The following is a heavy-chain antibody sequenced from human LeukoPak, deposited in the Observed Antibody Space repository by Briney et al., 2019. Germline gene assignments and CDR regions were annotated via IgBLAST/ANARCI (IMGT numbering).Heavy chain of an antibody. CDR3: AREQNSSAGS. V-gene: IGHV4-39*07. Sequence: SETLSLTCTVSGGFISSSSHYWAWLRQPPGKGLEWIGSIYYSGSTYYSPSLKSRVTISVDTSKNQFSLKLSSVTAADTAVYYCAREQNSSAGSWGQGTLVTVSS. CDR1: GGFISSSSHY. D-gene: IGHD6-6*01. J-gene: IGHJ5*02. CDR2: IYYSGST.